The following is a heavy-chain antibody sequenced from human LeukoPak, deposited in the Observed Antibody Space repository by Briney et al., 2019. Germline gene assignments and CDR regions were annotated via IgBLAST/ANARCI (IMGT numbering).Heavy chain of an antibody. V-gene: IGHV3-9*01. CDR2: IAWNSGNT. Sequence: PGGSLRLSCAASGFTFDNYAMHWVRQAPGKGLEWVSGIAWNSGNTGFADSVKGRFTISRDNAENSLSLQMISLTPEDTAFYFCAKDMNSYGSGSSYNPWGPFDSWGQGTLVTVSS. CDR3: AKDMNSYGSGSSYNPWGPFDS. J-gene: IGHJ4*02. D-gene: IGHD3-10*01. CDR1: GFTFDNYA.